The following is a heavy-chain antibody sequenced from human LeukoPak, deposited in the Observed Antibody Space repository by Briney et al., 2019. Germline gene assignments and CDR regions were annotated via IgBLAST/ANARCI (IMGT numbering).Heavy chain of an antibody. Sequence: PGGSLRLSCTASGFTTHYWLNWVRQSPGKGLELVANIDRDGRMQHYVDSVEGRFTISRDSDKNSLAMQMHSLRAEDTAVYYCTGGSDKVLSGEYYYYMDVWGRGPTVTVSS. D-gene: IGHD2/OR15-2a*01. CDR2: IDRDGRMQ. V-gene: IGHV3-7*01. CDR1: GFTTHYW. J-gene: IGHJ6*03. CDR3: TGGSDKVLSGEYYYYMDV.